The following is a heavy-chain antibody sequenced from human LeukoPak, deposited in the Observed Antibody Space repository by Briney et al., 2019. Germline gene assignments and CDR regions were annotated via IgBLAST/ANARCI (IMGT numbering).Heavy chain of an antibody. CDR1: GFTFSSYG. CDR3: AKDLEGWWKYGMDV. J-gene: IGHJ6*02. D-gene: IGHD2-15*01. CDR2: ISGSGGST. Sequence: QAGGSLRLSCAASGFTFSSYGMHWVRQAPGKGLEWVSAISGSGGSTYYADSVKGRFTISRDNSKNTLYLQMNSLRAEDTAVYYCAKDLEGWWKYGMDVWGQGTTVTVPS. V-gene: IGHV3-23*01.